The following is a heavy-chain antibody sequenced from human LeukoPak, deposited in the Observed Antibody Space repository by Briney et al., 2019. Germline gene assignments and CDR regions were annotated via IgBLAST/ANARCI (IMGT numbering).Heavy chain of an antibody. Sequence: GGSLRLSCAASGFTFSSYAMHWVRQAPGKGLEYVSARFTISRDNSKNTLYLQMGSLRAEDMAVYYCARERFLRDAFDIWGQGTMVTVSS. J-gene: IGHJ3*02. V-gene: IGHV3-64*01. CDR3: ARERFLRDAFDI. CDR1: GFTFSSYA. D-gene: IGHD2-21*01.